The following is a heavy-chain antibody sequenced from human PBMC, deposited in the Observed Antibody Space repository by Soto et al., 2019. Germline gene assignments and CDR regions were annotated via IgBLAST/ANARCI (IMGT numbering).Heavy chain of an antibody. J-gene: IGHJ4*02. CDR1: GFTFSSYG. CDR2: ISSSGSYI. Sequence: GGSLRLSCVASGFTFSSYGMNWVRQAPGKGLEWVSSISSSGSYIYYADSMKGRFTISRDNAKNSLFLQMNSLRAEDTAVYYCARLKSSADFDYWGQGTLVTVSS. CDR3: ARLKSSADFDY. V-gene: IGHV3-21*01. D-gene: IGHD3-22*01.